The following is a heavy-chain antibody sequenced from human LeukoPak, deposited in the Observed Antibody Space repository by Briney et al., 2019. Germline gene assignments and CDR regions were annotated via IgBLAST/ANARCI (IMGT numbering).Heavy chain of an antibody. D-gene: IGHD3-9*01. J-gene: IGHJ2*01. CDR3: AKDIGYDILTGYRYFDL. CDR1: GFTFSSYS. Sequence: GGSLRLSCTASGFTFSSYSMNWVRQAAGKGLEWVSGISWNSGSIGYADSVKGRFTISRDNAKNSLYLQMNSLRAEDTALYYCAKDIGYDILTGYRYFDLWGRGTLVTVSS. CDR2: ISWNSGSI. V-gene: IGHV3-9*01.